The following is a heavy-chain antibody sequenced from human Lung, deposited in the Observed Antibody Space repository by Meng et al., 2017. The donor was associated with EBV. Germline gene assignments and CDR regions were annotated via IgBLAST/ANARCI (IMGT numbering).Heavy chain of an antibody. CDR2: ISAYNGNT. V-gene: IGHV1-18*01. CDR1: GFIFTSYA. Sequence: VQVVQSGAEVKNPGASVKVSCEAFGFIFTSYAISWVRQAPGQGLQYMGWISAYNGNTNYAQELQGRVTMTTDTSTSTAYMELRSLRFDDTAVYYCARFYCSSTSCPHVLFDYWGQGTLVTVSS. J-gene: IGHJ4*02. CDR3: ARFYCSSTSCPHVLFDY. D-gene: IGHD2-2*01.